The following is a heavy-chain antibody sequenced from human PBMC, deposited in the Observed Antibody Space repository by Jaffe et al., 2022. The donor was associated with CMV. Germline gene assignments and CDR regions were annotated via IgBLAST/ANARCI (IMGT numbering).Heavy chain of an antibody. Sequence: EVQLVESGGGLVQPGGSLRLSCAASGFTFSSYWMSWVRQAPGKGLEWVANIKQDGSEKYYVDSVKGRFTISRDNAKNSLYLQMNSLRAEDTAVYYCVLYYYDSSGYYWDPDAFDIWGQGTMVTVSS. V-gene: IGHV3-7*03. CDR1: GFTFSSYW. CDR2: IKQDGSEK. CDR3: VLYYYDSSGYYWDPDAFDI. D-gene: IGHD3-22*01. J-gene: IGHJ3*02.